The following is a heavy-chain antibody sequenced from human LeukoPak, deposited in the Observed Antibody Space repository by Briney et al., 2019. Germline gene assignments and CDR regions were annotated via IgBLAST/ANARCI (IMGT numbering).Heavy chain of an antibody. V-gene: IGHV4-38-2*01. Sequence: SSETLSLTCAVSGYSISSGYYWGWIRQPPGKGLEWIGSIYYSGTTYYNPSLKSRVTISVDTSKNQFSLKLSSVTAADTAICYCARPSSGHYKVFDYWGQGTLVTVSS. CDR1: GYSISSGYY. J-gene: IGHJ4*02. CDR2: IYYSGTT. D-gene: IGHD3-22*01. CDR3: ARPSSGHYKVFDY.